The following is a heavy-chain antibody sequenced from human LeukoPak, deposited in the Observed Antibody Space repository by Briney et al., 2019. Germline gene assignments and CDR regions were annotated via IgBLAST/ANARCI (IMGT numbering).Heavy chain of an antibody. J-gene: IGHJ4*02. CDR2: ISGSGGST. D-gene: IGHD4-23*01. CDR3: AKFGGGNSYYFDY. Sequence: GGSLRLSCAASGFTFSSYAMSWVRQAPGKGLEWVSAISGSGGSTYYAYSVKGRFTISRDNSKNTLYLQMNSLRAEDTAVYYCAKFGGGNSYYFDYWGQGTLVTVSS. V-gene: IGHV3-23*01. CDR1: GFTFSSYA.